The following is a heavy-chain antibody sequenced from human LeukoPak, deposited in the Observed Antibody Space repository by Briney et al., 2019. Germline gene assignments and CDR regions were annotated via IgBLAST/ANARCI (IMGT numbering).Heavy chain of an antibody. CDR3: ARGGAMGTYYYYMDV. CDR1: GGSISSYY. V-gene: IGHV4-59*01. CDR2: IYYSGST. Sequence: SETLSLTCTVSGGSISSYYWSWIRQPPGKGLEWIGYIYYSGSTNYNSSLKSRATISVDTSKNQFSLKLSSVTAADTAVYYCARGGAMGTYYYYMDVWGKGTTVTISS. D-gene: IGHD1-1*01. J-gene: IGHJ6*03.